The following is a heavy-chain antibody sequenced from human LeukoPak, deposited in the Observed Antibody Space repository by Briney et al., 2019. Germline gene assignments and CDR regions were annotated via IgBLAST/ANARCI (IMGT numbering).Heavy chain of an antibody. Sequence: ASVKVSCKVSGYTLTELSMHWVRQAPGKGLEWMGGFDPEDGETIYAQKFQGRVTITADKSTSTAYMELSSLRSEDTAVYYCARGSAYYYDSSGYYYGYFQHWGQGTLVTVSS. V-gene: IGHV1-24*01. D-gene: IGHD3-22*01. CDR1: GYTLTELS. CDR3: ARGSAYYYDSSGYYYGYFQH. J-gene: IGHJ1*01. CDR2: FDPEDGET.